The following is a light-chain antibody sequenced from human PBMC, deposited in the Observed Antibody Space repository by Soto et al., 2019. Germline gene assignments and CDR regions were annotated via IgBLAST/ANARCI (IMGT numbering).Light chain of an antibody. CDR2: DAS. CDR3: QQRSNWPPT. V-gene: IGKV3-11*01. Sequence: DIVITQSPCTLSVSPGERATLSWGASQSVSSNLAWYQRKPGQAPRLLIYDASNRATGIPARFSGSGSGTDFTLTISSLEPEDFAAYYCQQRSNWPPTFGQGTTVDIK. J-gene: IGKJ1*01. CDR1: QSVSSN.